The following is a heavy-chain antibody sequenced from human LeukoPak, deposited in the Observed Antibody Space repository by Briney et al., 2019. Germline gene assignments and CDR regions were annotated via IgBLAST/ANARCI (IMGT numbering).Heavy chain of an antibody. CDR1: GFTFDDYA. CDR2: ISWNSGSI. Sequence: PGRSLRLSCAASGFTFDDYAMHWVRQAPGKGLEWVSGISWNSGSIGYADSAKGRFTISRDNTKNSLFLQLNSLRAEDTAVYYCVRDRGWYHFDLWGQGTLVTVSS. J-gene: IGHJ4*02. V-gene: IGHV3-9*01. CDR3: VRDRGWYHFDL. D-gene: IGHD3-10*01.